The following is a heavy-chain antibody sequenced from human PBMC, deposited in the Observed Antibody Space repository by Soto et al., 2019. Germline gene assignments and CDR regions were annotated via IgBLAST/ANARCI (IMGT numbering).Heavy chain of an antibody. D-gene: IGHD1-26*01. CDR3: ARDQSGSYYEGDY. J-gene: IGHJ4*02. Sequence: GASVKVSCKASGGTFSSYAISWVRQAPGRGLEWMGGIIPIFGTANYAQKFQGRVTITADESTSTAYMELSSLRSEDTAVYYCARDQSGSYYEGDYWGQGTLVTVSS. V-gene: IGHV1-69*13. CDR2: IIPIFGTA. CDR1: GGTFSSYA.